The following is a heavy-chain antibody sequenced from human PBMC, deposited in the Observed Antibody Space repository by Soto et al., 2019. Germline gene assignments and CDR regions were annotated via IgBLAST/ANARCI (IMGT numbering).Heavy chain of an antibody. D-gene: IGHD3-3*01. Sequence: GGSLRLSCAASGFTFSSCAMSWVRQAPGMGLEWVSAIGASGSTTYYADSMKGRFTISRDNSKNSLYLQMNSMRADDKAVYYCVKNGFGVLDQWGQLSLVPVSS. J-gene: IGHJ4*02. CDR1: GFTFSSCA. CDR2: IGASGSTT. CDR3: VKNGFGVLDQ. V-gene: IGHV3-23*05.